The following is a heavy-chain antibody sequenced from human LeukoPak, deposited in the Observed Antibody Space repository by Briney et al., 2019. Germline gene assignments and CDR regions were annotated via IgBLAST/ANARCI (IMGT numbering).Heavy chain of an antibody. V-gene: IGHV4-59*01. Sequence: PETLSLTCTVSGGSISSYYWSWIRQPPGKGLEWIGYIYYSGSTNYNPSLKSRVTISVDTSKNQFSLKLSSVTAADTAVYYCARDLGSSFDYWGQGTLVTVSS. CDR1: GGSISSYY. J-gene: IGHJ4*02. CDR3: ARDLGSSFDY. CDR2: IYYSGST. D-gene: IGHD2/OR15-2a*01.